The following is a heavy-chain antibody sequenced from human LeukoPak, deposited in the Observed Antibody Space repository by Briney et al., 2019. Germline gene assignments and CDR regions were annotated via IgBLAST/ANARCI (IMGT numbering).Heavy chain of an antibody. CDR1: GFTFSSYC. D-gene: IGHD6-6*01. CDR2: ISSSSSYI. Sequence: GGSLRLSCAASGFTFSSYCMNWVRQAPGKGLEWVSSISSSSSYIYYADSVKGRFTISRDNAKNSLYLQMNSLRAEGTAVYYCARGELYSSSPVNDYWGQGTLVTVSS. J-gene: IGHJ4*02. CDR3: ARGELYSSSPVNDY. V-gene: IGHV3-21*01.